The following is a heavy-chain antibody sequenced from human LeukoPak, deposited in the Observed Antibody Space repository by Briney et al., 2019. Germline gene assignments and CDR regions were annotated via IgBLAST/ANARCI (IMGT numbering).Heavy chain of an antibody. J-gene: IGHJ4*02. CDR2: IIPIFGTA. CDR3: ARDGVEGYCSSTSCQFDY. Sequence: ASVKVSCKASGGTFSSYAISWVRQAPGQGLEWMGGIIPIFGTANYAQKFQGRVTITADESTSTVYMELSSLRSEDTAVYYCARDGVEGYCSSTSCQFDYWGQGTLVTVSS. V-gene: IGHV1-69*13. CDR1: GGTFSSYA. D-gene: IGHD2-2*01.